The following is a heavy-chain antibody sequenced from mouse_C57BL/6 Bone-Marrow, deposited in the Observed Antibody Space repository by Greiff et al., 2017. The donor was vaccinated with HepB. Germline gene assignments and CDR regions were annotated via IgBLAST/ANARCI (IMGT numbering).Heavy chain of an antibody. CDR1: GYTFTDYE. V-gene: IGHV1-15*01. CDR2: IDPETGGT. J-gene: IGHJ3*01. Sequence: VQLQQSGAELVRPGASVTLSCKASGYTFTDYEMHWVKQTPVHGLEWIGAIDPETGGTAYNQKFKGKAILTADKSSSTAYMELRGLTSEDSAVYYCTRLPFTTVVAPVAYWGQGTLVTVSA. CDR3: TRLPFTTVVAPVAY. D-gene: IGHD1-1*01.